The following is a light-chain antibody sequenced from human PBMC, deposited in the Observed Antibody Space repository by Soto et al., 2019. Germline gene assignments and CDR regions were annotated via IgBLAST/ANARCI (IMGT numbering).Light chain of an antibody. V-gene: IGKV1-27*01. Sequence: DIQMTQSPSSLSASVGDRITFTCRASQGISHFLAWYQQKPGKVPQLLIYEASTLQSGVPSRFSGSGSGTEFTLTISGLQPEDVATYFCQKYDRVPFTFGPGTKVVS. CDR3: QKYDRVPFT. CDR1: QGISHF. CDR2: EAS. J-gene: IGKJ3*01.